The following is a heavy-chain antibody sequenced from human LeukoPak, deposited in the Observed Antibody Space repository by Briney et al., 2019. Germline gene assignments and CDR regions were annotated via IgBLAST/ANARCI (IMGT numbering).Heavy chain of an antibody. Sequence: SETLSLTCAVYGGSFSGYYRSWIRQPPGRGLEWIGEINHSGSTNYNPSLKSRVTISVDTSKDQFSLKLSSVTAADTAVYYCARGLWFGESGLDYWGQGTLVTVSS. CDR3: ARGLWFGESGLDY. J-gene: IGHJ4*02. CDR2: INHSGST. CDR1: GGSFSGYY. D-gene: IGHD3-10*01. V-gene: IGHV4-34*01.